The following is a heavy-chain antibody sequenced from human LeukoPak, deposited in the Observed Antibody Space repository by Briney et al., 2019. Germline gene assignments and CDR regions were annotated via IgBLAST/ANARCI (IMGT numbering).Heavy chain of an antibody. J-gene: IGHJ5*02. Sequence: SETLSLTCAVYGGSFSGYYWSWIRQPPGKGLEWIGEINHSGSTNYNPSLKSRVTISVDTSKNQFSLKLSSVTAADMAVYYCARVYKNWFDPWGQGTLVTVSS. CDR2: INHSGST. D-gene: IGHD3-10*01. CDR3: ARVYKNWFDP. CDR1: GGSFSGYY. V-gene: IGHV4-34*01.